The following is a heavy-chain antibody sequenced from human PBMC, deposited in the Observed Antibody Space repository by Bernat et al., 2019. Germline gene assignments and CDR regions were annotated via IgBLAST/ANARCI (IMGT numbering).Heavy chain of an antibody. J-gene: IGHJ3*02. CDR2: IIPIFGTA. D-gene: IGHD3-22*01. CDR1: GGTFSSYA. V-gene: IGHV1-69*06. Sequence: QVQLVQSGAEVKKPGSSVKVSCKASGGTFSSYAISWVRQAPGQGLEWMGGIIPIFGTANYAQKFQGRVTITADKSTSTAYMELSSLRSEDTAVYYCARVGAGVYYDSSGYDLDAFDIWGQGTMVTVSS. CDR3: ARVGAGVYYDSSGYDLDAFDI.